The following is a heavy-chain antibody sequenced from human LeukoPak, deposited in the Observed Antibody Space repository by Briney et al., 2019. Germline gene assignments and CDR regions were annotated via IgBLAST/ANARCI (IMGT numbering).Heavy chain of an antibody. CDR3: ARSYNYGDVFNF. CDR1: GFTFSSYE. V-gene: IGHV3-48*03. Sequence: GGSLRLSCAASGFTFSSYEMNWVRQAPGKGLEWVSYISSSGSTIYYADSVKGRFTISRDNAKNTLYLQMNSLRAEDTAVYHCARSYNYGDVFNFWGQGTLVTVSS. D-gene: IGHD4-17*01. CDR2: ISSSGSTI. J-gene: IGHJ4*02.